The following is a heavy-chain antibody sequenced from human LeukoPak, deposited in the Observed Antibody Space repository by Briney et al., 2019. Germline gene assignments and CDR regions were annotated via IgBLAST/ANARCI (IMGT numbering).Heavy chain of an antibody. D-gene: IGHD2-15*01. J-gene: IGHJ4*02. Sequence: SETLSLTCAVSGYSISTGYFWGWMRQPPGKGLEWIGSMYHAGSTYYNPSLKSRVTISVDTSKNQFSLKLSSVTVADTAVYYCARDRSGGYSLDYWGQGTLVTVSS. CDR2: MYHAGST. CDR1: GYSISTGYF. CDR3: ARDRSGGYSLDY. V-gene: IGHV4-38-2*02.